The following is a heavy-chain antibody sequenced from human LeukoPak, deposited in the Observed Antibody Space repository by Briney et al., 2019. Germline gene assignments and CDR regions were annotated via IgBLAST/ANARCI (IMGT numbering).Heavy chain of an antibody. CDR1: GFNFITYA. V-gene: IGHV3-48*01. CDR2: ISSASNTI. J-gene: IGHJ5*02. D-gene: IGHD3-10*01. CDR3: ARDGWFGDYNWFDP. Sequence: GGSLRLSCAASGFNFITYAMTWVRQAPGKGLEWVSYISSASNTIYYADSVKGRFTISRDNAKNSLYLQMNSLRAEDTAMYYCARDGWFGDYNWFDPWGQGTLVTVSS.